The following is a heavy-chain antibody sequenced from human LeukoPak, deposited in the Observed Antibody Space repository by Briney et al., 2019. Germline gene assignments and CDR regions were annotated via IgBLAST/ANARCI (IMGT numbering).Heavy chain of an antibody. J-gene: IGHJ4*02. D-gene: IGHD6-19*01. CDR1: GDTVSSNTAA. CDR3: ARDRGASGWLDY. Sequence: SQTLSLTCALSGDTVSSNTAAWIWIRQSPSRGLECLGRTYYRSKWYTEYAVSVKSRMTINADTSKNQFSLQLNSVTPEDTAVYYCARDRGASGWLDYWDQGALVTVSS. CDR2: TYYRSKWYT. V-gene: IGHV6-1*01.